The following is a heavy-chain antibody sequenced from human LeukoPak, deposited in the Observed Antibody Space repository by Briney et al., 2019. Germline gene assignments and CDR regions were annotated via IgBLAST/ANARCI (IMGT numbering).Heavy chain of an antibody. Sequence: GGSLRLSCAASGFTFSSYWMSWVRQAPGKGLEWVANIKQDRSEKYCVDSVKGRFTISRDNAKNSLYLQMNSLRAEDTAVYYCARDSWQWLAQEGGPDYWGQGTLVTVSS. CDR3: ARDSWQWLAQEGGPDY. J-gene: IGHJ4*02. CDR2: IKQDRSEK. CDR1: GFTFSSYW. D-gene: IGHD6-19*01. V-gene: IGHV3-7*01.